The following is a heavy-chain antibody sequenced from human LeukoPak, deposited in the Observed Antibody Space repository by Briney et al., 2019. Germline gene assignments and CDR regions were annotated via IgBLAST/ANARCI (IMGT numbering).Heavy chain of an antibody. D-gene: IGHD4-17*01. CDR3: ARVAYGDYEFDY. CDR2: IYSGGST. V-gene: IGHV3-66*01. Sequence: GGSLRLSCAASGFTVSSNYMSWVRQAPGKGLEWVSVIYSGGSTYYADSVKGRFTISRDNSKNTLYLQMNSLRAEDTAVYYCARVAYGDYEFDYWGQGTLVTVSS. J-gene: IGHJ4*02. CDR1: GFTVSSNY.